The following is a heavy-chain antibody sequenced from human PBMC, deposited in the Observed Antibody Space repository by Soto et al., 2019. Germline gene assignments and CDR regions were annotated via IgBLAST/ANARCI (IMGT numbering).Heavy chain of an antibody. Sequence: QVQLVESGGGVVQPGRSLRLSCAASGFTFSSYAMHWVRQAPGKGLEWVAVISYDGSNKYYADSVKGRFTISRDNYKNTLYLQMNSLRAEDTAVYYCARDTITIFGVDPDYYYYYGMDVWGQGTTVTVSS. J-gene: IGHJ6*02. CDR3: ARDTITIFGVDPDYYYYYGMDV. D-gene: IGHD3-3*01. CDR2: ISYDGSNK. V-gene: IGHV3-30-3*01. CDR1: GFTFSSYA.